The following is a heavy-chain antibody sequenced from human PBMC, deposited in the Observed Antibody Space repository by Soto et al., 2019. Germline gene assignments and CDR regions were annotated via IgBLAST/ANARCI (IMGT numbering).Heavy chain of an antibody. V-gene: IGHV3-23*01. J-gene: IGHJ5*02. Sequence: GGSLRLSCAASGFTFSSYAMSWVRQAPGKGLEWVSAISGSGGSTYYADSVKGRFTISRDNSKNTLYLQMNSLRAEDTAVYYCAKNGYCTNGVCYTRGWFDPWGQGTLVTVSS. CDR2: ISGSGGST. CDR3: AKNGYCTNGVCYTRGWFDP. D-gene: IGHD2-8*01. CDR1: GFTFSSYA.